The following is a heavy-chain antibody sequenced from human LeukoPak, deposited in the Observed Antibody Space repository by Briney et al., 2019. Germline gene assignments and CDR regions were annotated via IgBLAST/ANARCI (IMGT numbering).Heavy chain of an antibody. Sequence: PGGSLRLSCTASDFSFSSYGMSWVRQAPGKGLEWVANIKQDGSEKYYVDSVKGRFTISRDNAKNSLYLQMNSLRAEDTAVYYCARWYYYDSSGYSPFDYWGQGTLVTVSS. V-gene: IGHV3-7*01. CDR1: DFSFSSYG. CDR3: ARWYYYDSSGYSPFDY. CDR2: IKQDGSEK. J-gene: IGHJ4*02. D-gene: IGHD3-22*01.